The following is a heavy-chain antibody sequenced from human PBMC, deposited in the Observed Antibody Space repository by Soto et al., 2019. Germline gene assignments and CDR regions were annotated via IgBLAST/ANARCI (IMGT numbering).Heavy chain of an antibody. J-gene: IGHJ6*02. D-gene: IGHD3-16*01. CDR2: INPSGGSA. V-gene: IGHV1-46*01. Sequence: GGSVKVSCKASGYTFSIRYLHGVRQSPGQGLEWVGIINPSGGSATYAQNFQGRVSMTRDTSTSTVYMELSSLTPDDTAVYYCARRGTPDNFYAMDVWGQGTTVTVSS. CDR3: ARRGTPDNFYAMDV. CDR1: GYTFSIRY.